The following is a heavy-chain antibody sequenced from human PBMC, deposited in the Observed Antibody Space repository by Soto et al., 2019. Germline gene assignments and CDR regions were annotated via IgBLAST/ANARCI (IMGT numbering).Heavy chain of an antibody. V-gene: IGHV3-30*18. CDR3: AKALGELSPESYDY. J-gene: IGHJ4*02. D-gene: IGHD3-16*02. CDR1: GFTFSSYA. Sequence: QEQLVESGGGVVQPGRSLRRSCAASGFTFSSYAMHWVRQAPGKGLGWVAVITYDGSEKYYADSVKGRFTISRDNSKNTVYLEMNSLRADDTAVYYCAKALGELSPESYDYWGQGTQITVSS. CDR2: ITYDGSEK.